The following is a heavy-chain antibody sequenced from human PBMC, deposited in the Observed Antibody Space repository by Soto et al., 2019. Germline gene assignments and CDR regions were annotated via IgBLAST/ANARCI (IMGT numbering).Heavy chain of an antibody. V-gene: IGHV3-30*03. D-gene: IGHD2-2*01. CDR2: ISYAGNNI. Sequence: GGSLRLSCAASGFTFRNFVMHWVRQAPGKGLEWVAVISYAGNNIYYADSVKGRFTISRANSGNTLCLEMSSLRAEDTALHDWATRPSGVSTSLEDAVDIWGHGRRGTV. CDR3: ATRPSGVSTSLEDAVDI. CDR1: GFTFRNFV. J-gene: IGHJ3*02.